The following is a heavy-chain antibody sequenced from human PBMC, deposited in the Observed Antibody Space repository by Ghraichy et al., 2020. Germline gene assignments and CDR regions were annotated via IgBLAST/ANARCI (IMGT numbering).Heavy chain of an antibody. V-gene: IGHV3-30*18. D-gene: IGHD6-19*01. CDR1: GFTFSSYG. Sequence: GGSLRLSCAASGFTFSSYGMHWVRQAPGKGLEWVAVISYDGSNKYYADSVKGRFTISRDNSKNTLYLQMNSLRAEDTAVYYCAKDWEAGVSSGWYGNWGQGTLVTVSS. J-gene: IGHJ4*02. CDR2: ISYDGSNK. CDR3: AKDWEAGVSSGWYGN.